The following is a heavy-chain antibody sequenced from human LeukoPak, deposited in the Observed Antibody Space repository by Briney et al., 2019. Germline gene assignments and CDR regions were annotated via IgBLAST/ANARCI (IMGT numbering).Heavy chain of an antibody. CDR2: ISSSGSTI. V-gene: IGHV3-48*04. D-gene: IGHD6-6*01. Sequence: PGGSLRLSCAASGFTFSSYAMSWVRQAPGKGLEWVSYISSSGSTIYYADSVKGRFTISRDNAKNSLYLQMNSLRAEDTAVYYCAREAVEYSSSSGVKGYYYYYYMDVWGKGTTVTVSS. CDR3: AREAVEYSSSSGVKGYYYYYYMDV. CDR1: GFTFSSYA. J-gene: IGHJ6*03.